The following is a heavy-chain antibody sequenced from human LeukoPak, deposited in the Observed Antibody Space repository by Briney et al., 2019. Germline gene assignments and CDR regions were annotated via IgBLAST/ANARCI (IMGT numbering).Heavy chain of an antibody. V-gene: IGHV3-7*03. D-gene: IGHD3-16*01. J-gene: IGHJ6*02. Sequence: GGPLRLSCAASGFTFSSYWMDWARQAPGKGLEWVASINHNGNVNYYVDSVKGRFTISRDNAKNSLYLQMSNLRAEDAAVYFCARGGGLDVWGQGATVTVSS. CDR2: INHNGNVN. CDR1: GFTFSSYW. CDR3: ARGGGLDV.